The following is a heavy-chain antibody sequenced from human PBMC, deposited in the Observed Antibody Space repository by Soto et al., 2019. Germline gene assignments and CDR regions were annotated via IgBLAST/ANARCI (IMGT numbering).Heavy chain of an antibody. CDR2: IYYSGST. V-gene: IGHV4-59*08. CDR3: ARFPPLTPGGVAFDI. Sequence: SETLSLTCTVSGGSISSYYWSWIRQPPGKGLEWIGYIYYSGSTNYNPSLKSRVTISVDTSKNQFSLKLSSVTAADTAVYYCARFPPLTPGGVAFDIWGQGTMVTVSS. J-gene: IGHJ3*02. D-gene: IGHD3-10*01. CDR1: GGSISSYY.